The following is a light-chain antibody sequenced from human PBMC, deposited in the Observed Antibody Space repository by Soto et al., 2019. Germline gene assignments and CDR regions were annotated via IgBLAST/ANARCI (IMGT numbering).Light chain of an antibody. CDR2: DTS. V-gene: IGKV3D-20*01. CDR1: QSINSNY. CDR3: QQYGSSPT. J-gene: IGKJ5*01. Sequence: EIVLTQSPATLSLFPGERATLSCGASQSINSNYLAWYQQKPGLAPRLVIYDTSRRAPGIPDRLTGSGSGTDFTLTISRLEPEDSAIYYCQQYGSSPTFGQGTRLEIK.